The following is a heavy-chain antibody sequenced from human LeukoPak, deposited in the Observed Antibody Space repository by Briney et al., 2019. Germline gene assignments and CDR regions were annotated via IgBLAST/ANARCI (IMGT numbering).Heavy chain of an antibody. D-gene: IGHD3-9*01. V-gene: IGHV4-61*02. CDR1: GGSISSGSYY. CDR2: IYTSGST. J-gene: IGHJ2*01. Sequence: KASETLSLTCSVSGGSISSGSYYWSWIRQPAGKGLEWIGRIYTSGSTNYNPSLKSRVTISVDTSKNQFSLKLSSVTAADTAVYYCARQYIDILTGHHRGELYWYFDLWGRGTLVTVSS. CDR3: ARQYIDILTGHHRGELYWYFDL.